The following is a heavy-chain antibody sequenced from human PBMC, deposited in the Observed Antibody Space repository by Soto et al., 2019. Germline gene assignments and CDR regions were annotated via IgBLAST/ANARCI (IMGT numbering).Heavy chain of an antibody. Sequence: PGESLKISCKGSVYSFTSYWISWVRQMPGKGLEWMGRIDPSDSYTNYSPSFQGHVTISADKSISTAYLQWSSLKASDTAMYYCARMFIEDYYDSSGYYYWGQGTLVTVSS. J-gene: IGHJ4*02. CDR2: IDPSDSYT. CDR3: ARMFIEDYYDSSGYYY. CDR1: VYSFTSYW. V-gene: IGHV5-10-1*01. D-gene: IGHD3-22*01.